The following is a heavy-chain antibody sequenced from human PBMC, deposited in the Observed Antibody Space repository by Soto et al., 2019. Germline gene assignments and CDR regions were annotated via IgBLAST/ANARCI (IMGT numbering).Heavy chain of an antibody. Sequence: SETLSLTCTVSGGSISSDDYYWSWIRQPPGKGLEWIGYIYYSGRTAYNPSLKSRLIISIDTSKSQFSLNLNSVSGADTAVYYCARELSNSPDYFDYWGQGTLVTVSS. D-gene: IGHD6-6*01. CDR1: GGSISSDDYY. CDR2: IYYSGRT. V-gene: IGHV4-30-4*01. J-gene: IGHJ4*02. CDR3: ARELSNSPDYFDY.